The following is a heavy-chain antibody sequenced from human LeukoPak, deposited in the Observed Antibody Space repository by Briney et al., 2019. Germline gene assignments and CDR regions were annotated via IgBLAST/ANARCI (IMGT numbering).Heavy chain of an antibody. CDR1: GDSISTSNSY. J-gene: IGHJ4*02. Sequence: PSETLSLTCTVSGDSISTSNSYWGWIRQPPGEGLEWIGSIYHSGSTYYNPSLKSRVTISVDTSKNQFSLKLSSVTAADTAVYYCAREGSGSYYVVYWGQGTLVTVSS. D-gene: IGHD1-26*01. CDR2: IYHSGST. CDR3: AREGSGSYYVVY. V-gene: IGHV4-39*07.